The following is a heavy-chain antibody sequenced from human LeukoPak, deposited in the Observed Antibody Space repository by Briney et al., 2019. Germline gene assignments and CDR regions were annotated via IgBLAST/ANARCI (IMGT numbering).Heavy chain of an antibody. CDR1: GFTFSNCA. D-gene: IGHD4-11*01. CDR2: ISVSGGST. CDR3: AKGAGDYSGGFDY. J-gene: IGHJ4*02. Sequence: PGGSLRLSCAASGFTFSNCAMNWVRQAPGKGLEWVSFISVSGGSTYYADSVKGRFTISRDNSKNTLYLQMNSLRAEDTAIYYCAKGAGDYSGGFDYWGQGTLVTVSS. V-gene: IGHV3-23*01.